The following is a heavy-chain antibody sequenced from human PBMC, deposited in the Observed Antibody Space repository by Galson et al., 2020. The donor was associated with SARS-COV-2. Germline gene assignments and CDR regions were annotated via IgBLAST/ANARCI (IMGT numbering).Heavy chain of an antibody. CDR3: VRWFHYRMDV. Sequence: SETLSLTCAVSGDSISSCPYSWTWLRPSPGKRLEWIGYIYASGGTYYNPSLKRRLSMSIAKSKNQFSLRLHSVTAADAAIYFCVRWFHYRMDVWGQGTTVIVSS. D-gene: IGHD3-10*01. CDR1: GDSISSCPYS. J-gene: IGHJ6*02. V-gene: IGHV4-30-4*07. CDR2: IYASGGT.